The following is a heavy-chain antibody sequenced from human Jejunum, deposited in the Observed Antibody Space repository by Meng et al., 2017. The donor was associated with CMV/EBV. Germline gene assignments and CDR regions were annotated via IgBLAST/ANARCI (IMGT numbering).Heavy chain of an antibody. CDR3: VRQRTAAFTF. CDR1: RYDFTGYW. CDR2: IYPGGSDT. Sequence: KVSCQGFRYDFTGYWVGWVRQTPGKGVEWMGIIYPGGSDTRYSPSFQGQVNISADKSISTTYLQWSSLKASDTGMYYCVRQRTAAFTFWGQGTLVTVSS. J-gene: IGHJ4*02. D-gene: IGHD2-2*01. V-gene: IGHV5-51*01.